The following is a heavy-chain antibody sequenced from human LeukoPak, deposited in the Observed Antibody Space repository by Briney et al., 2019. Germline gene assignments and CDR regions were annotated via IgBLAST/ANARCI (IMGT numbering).Heavy chain of an antibody. CDR1: GFTFSSYA. Sequence: PGGSLRLSCAGSGFTFSSYAMSWVRQAPGKGLEWVSAISGSGGSTYYADSVKGRFTISRDNSKNTLYLQMNSLRAEDTAVYYCARSYGSGSSYYYYYGMDVWGQGTTVTVSS. CDR2: ISGSGGST. CDR3: ARSYGSGSSYYYYYGMDV. V-gene: IGHV3-23*01. J-gene: IGHJ6*02. D-gene: IGHD3-10*01.